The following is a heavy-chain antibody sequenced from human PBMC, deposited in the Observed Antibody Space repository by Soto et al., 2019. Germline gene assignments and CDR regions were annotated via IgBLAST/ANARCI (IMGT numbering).Heavy chain of an antibody. CDR1: GFTFSSYG. CDR3: ARGAGNWNGHDAFDI. V-gene: IGHV3-33*01. D-gene: IGHD1-1*01. Sequence: QVQLVESGGGVVQPGRSLRLSCAASGFTFSSYGMHWVRQAPGKGLEWVAVIWYDGSNKYYADSVKGRFTISRDNSKNTLYLQMNSLRAEDTAVYYCARGAGNWNGHDAFDIWGQGTMVTVSS. CDR2: IWYDGSNK. J-gene: IGHJ3*02.